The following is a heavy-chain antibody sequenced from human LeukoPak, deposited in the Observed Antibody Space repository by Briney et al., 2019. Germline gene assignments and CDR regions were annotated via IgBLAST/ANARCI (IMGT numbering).Heavy chain of an antibody. Sequence: SSETLSLTCAVYGGSFSGYYLSWIRQPPGKGLEWIGEINHSGSTNYNPSLKSRVTISVDTSKNQFSLKLSSVTAADTAVYYCARQGSTDYDSSGDTIDYWGQGTLVTVSS. CDR1: GGSFSGYY. J-gene: IGHJ4*02. CDR2: INHSGST. D-gene: IGHD3-22*01. CDR3: ARQGSTDYDSSGDTIDY. V-gene: IGHV4-34*01.